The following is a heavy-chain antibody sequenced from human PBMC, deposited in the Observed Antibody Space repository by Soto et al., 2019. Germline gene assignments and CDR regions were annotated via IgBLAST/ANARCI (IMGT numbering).Heavy chain of an antibody. CDR3: ARPLWRDDYNWGYFDL. V-gene: IGHV3-30-3*01. CDR2: ISYDGSNK. J-gene: IGHJ2*01. CDR1: GFTFSSYA. Sequence: QVQLVESGGGVVQPGRSLRLSCAASGFTFSSYAMHWVRQAPGKGLEWLAVISYDGSNKYYADSVKGRFTISRDNSKNTLSLQMNSLRAEDTAVYYCARPLWRDDYNWGYFDLWGRGTLVTVSS. D-gene: IGHD4-4*01.